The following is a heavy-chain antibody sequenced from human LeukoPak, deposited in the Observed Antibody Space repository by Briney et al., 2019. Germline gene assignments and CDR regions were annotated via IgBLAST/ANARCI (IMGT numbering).Heavy chain of an antibody. D-gene: IGHD3-10*01. V-gene: IGHV4-38-2*02. CDR1: GYSIRNGYN. J-gene: IGHJ6*03. CDR2: IYQSGST. Sequence: SETLSLTCTVSGYSIRNGYNWGWIRLSPGKGLEWLGSIYQSGSTYDNPSLKSRVTLSIDTSKNQFSLKLTSVTAADTAVYYCARDGKLLWFGESPGYYYYMDVWGKGTTVTISS. CDR3: ARDGKLLWFGESPGYYYYMDV.